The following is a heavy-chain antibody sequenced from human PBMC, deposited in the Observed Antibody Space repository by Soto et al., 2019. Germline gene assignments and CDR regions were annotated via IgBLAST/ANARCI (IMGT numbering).Heavy chain of an antibody. V-gene: IGHV3-11*01. D-gene: IGHD3-16*01. CDR2: IGGSGSTI. J-gene: IGHJ4*02. CDR3: AREYDYVWGSPFY. CDR1: GFTFSDFY. Sequence: PGGSLRLSCAASGFTFSDFYMSWIRRAPGKGLEWVSYIGGSGSTIFYADSVKGRFTISRDNAKNSLFLQMNSLRAEDTAVYYCAREYDYVWGSPFYWGLGTLVTVSS.